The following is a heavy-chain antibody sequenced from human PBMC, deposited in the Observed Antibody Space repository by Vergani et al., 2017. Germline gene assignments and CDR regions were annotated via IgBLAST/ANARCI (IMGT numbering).Heavy chain of an antibody. D-gene: IGHD2-21*01. CDR2: IYPGDSDT. V-gene: IGHV5-51*01. CDR1: GYNFGTNW. CDR3: TRHVPCGDGACLHFDH. Sequence: EVQLVQSGAEVKKPGESLKISCQGSGYNFGTNWIGWVRQMPGKGLEWMGIIYPGDSDTIYSPSFEGQVTISADKSINTAYLQWSSLKASDTAIYYCTRHVPCGDGACLHFDHWGQGTQVTVSS. J-gene: IGHJ4*02.